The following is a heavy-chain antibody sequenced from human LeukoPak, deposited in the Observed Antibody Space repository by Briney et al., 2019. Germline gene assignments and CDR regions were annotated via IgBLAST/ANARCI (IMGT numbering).Heavy chain of an antibody. CDR1: GFSLSTSGMR. J-gene: IGHJ4*02. D-gene: IGHD3-9*01. Sequence: SGPTLVHPTQTLTLTCTFSGFSLSTSGMRVSWIRQPPGKALEWLARIDWDDDKFYSTSLKTRLTISKDTSKNQVVLTMANMDPVDTATYYCARSRTYYDILTGYYTTYYFDYWGQGTLVTVSS. V-gene: IGHV2-70*04. CDR2: IDWDDDK. CDR3: ARSRTYYDILTGYYTTYYFDY.